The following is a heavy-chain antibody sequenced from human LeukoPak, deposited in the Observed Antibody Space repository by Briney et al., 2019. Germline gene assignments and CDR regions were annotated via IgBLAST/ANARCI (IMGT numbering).Heavy chain of an antibody. CDR2: INPSGGST. J-gene: IGHJ4*02. V-gene: IGHV1-46*01. CDR1: GGTFSSYA. D-gene: IGHD5-24*01. CDR3: ARGSRGWLQQKHDY. Sequence: GSSVKVSCKASGGTFSSYAISWVRQAPGQGLEWMGIINPSGGSTSYAQKFQGRVTMTRDTSTSTVYMELSSLRSEDTAVYYCARGSRGWLQQKHDYWGQGTLVTVSS.